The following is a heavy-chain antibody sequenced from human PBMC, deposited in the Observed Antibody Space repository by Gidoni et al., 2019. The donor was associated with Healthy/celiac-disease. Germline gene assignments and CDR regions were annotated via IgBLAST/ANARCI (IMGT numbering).Heavy chain of an antibody. J-gene: IGHJ4*02. V-gene: IGHV3-11*05. D-gene: IGHD3-10*01. CDR3: ARDGNYGSGTLDY. Sequence: QVQLVESGGGLVKPGGSLSLSCAASGFTFSDYYMSWIRQAPGKGLEWVSYISSSSSYTNYADSVKGRFTISRDNAKNSLYLQMNSLRAEDTAVYYCARDGNYGSGTLDYWGQGTLVTVSS. CDR1: GFTFSDYY. CDR2: ISSSSSYT.